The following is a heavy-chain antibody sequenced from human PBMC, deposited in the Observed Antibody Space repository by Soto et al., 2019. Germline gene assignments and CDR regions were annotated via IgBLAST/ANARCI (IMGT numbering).Heavy chain of an antibody. V-gene: IGHV3-64*01. D-gene: IGHD3-10*01. J-gene: IGHJ4*02. CDR1: GFTFSSYA. CDR3: ARVYGDY. Sequence: GGSLRLSCAASGFTFSSYAMHWVRQAPGKGLEYVSAISSNGGSTYYANSVKGRFTISRDNSKNTLYLQMGSLRAEDMAVYYCARVYGDYWGQGTLVTVSS. CDR2: ISSNGGST.